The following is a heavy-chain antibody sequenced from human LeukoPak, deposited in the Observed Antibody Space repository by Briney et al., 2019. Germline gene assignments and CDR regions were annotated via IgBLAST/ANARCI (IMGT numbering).Heavy chain of an antibody. V-gene: IGHV4-59*01. CDR1: GGSISSYY. D-gene: IGHD6-13*01. CDR2: IYYSGST. CDR3: ASSSWYGRLDY. J-gene: IGHJ4*02. Sequence: PSETLSLTCTVSGGSISSYYWSWIRQPPGKGLEWIGYIYYSGSTNYNPSLKSRVTISVDTSKNQFSLKLSSVTAADTVVYYCASSSWYGRLDYWGQGTLVTVSS.